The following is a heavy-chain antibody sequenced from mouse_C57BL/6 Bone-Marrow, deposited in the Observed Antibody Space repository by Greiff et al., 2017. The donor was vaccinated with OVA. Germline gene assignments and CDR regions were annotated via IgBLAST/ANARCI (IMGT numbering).Heavy chain of an antibody. CDR1: GFTFSNYW. CDR2: IRLKSDNYAT. V-gene: IGHV6-3*01. J-gene: IGHJ1*03. Sequence: EVKLVESGGGLVQPGGSMKLSCVASGFTFSNYWMNWVRQSPEKGLEWVAQIRLKSDNYATHYAESVKGRFTISRDDSKSSVYLQMNNLRAEDTGIDYCTGGYGSRHGYFDVWGTGTTVTVSS. CDR3: TGGYGSRHGYFDV. D-gene: IGHD1-1*01.